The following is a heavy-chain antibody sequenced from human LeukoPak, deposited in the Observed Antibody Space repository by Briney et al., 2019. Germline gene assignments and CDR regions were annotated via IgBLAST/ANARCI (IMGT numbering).Heavy chain of an antibody. D-gene: IGHD3-22*01. Sequence: GGSLTLSCAASGFTFNTYGMHWVRQAPGKGLEWVAFTRHDGSNDYYTDSVKGRFTISRDNSKNTLYLQMNSLRAEDTAVYYCARSYYYDSSGTPDYWGQGTLVTVSS. CDR1: GFTFNTYG. J-gene: IGHJ4*02. V-gene: IGHV3-30*02. CDR3: ARSYYYDSSGTPDY. CDR2: TRHDGSND.